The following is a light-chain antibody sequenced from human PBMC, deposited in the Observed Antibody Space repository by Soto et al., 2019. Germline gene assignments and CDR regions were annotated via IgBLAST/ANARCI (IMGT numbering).Light chain of an antibody. CDR3: QQRSNWQWT. CDR1: QSVSSY. CDR2: DAS. Sequence: EIVLTQSPATLSLSPGERATLSCRASQSVSSYLAWYQQKPGQAPRLLIYDASNRATGIPDRFSGIVSGTDFTLTISILEPEDFAVYYCQQRSNWQWTFVQGTKVDIK. J-gene: IGKJ1*01. V-gene: IGKV3-11*01.